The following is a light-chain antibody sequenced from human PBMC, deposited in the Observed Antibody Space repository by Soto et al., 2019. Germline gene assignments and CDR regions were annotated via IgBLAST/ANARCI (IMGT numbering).Light chain of an antibody. CDR1: QSLSSGY. CDR3: QQYGSSPT. CDR2: DAS. V-gene: IGKV3-20*01. J-gene: IGKJ1*01. Sequence: PGERVTLSCRASQSLSSGYLAWYQQKFGQAPRLLIYDASRRATGIPERFSGSGSGTDFTLTINRLEPEDFAVYHCQQYGSSPTFGLGTKVEIK.